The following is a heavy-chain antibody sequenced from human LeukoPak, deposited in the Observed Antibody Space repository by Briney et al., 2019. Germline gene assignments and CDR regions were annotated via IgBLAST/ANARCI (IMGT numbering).Heavy chain of an antibody. J-gene: IGHJ4*02. CDR2: ISGSGGST. CDR3: AKGRDGYNADFDY. D-gene: IGHD5-12*01. Sequence: GGSLRLACAASGFTFSSYAMSWVRQAPGKGLEWVSGISGSGGSTYYADSVKGRFTISRDNSKNTLYLQMNSLRAEDTAVYYCAKGRDGYNADFDYWGQGTLVTVSS. CDR1: GFTFSSYA. V-gene: IGHV3-23*01.